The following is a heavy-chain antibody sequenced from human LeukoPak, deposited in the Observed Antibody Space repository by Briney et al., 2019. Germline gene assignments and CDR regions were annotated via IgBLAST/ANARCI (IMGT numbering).Heavy chain of an antibody. D-gene: IGHD6-6*01. V-gene: IGHV3-30-3*02. CDR2: ISYDGSNK. J-gene: IGHJ4*02. CDR1: GFTFSSYA. Sequence: PGGSLRLSCAASGFTFSSYAMHWVRQAPGKGLEWVAVISYDGSNKYYADSVKGRFTISRDNSKNTLYLQMNSLRAEDTAVYYCAKSPVGVAARGLDYWGQGTLVTVSS. CDR3: AKSPVGVAARGLDY.